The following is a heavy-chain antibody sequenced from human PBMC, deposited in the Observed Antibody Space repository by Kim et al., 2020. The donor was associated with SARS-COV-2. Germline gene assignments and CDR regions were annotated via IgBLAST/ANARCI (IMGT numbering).Heavy chain of an antibody. J-gene: IGHJ4*02. D-gene: IGHD3-10*01. V-gene: IGHV3-74*01. CDR1: GFTINNFW. CDR3: ARDGLWFGDF. CDR2: INSDGSSI. Sequence: GGSLRLSCAVSGFTINNFWMHWVRQPPGKGLVWVSRINSDGSSIYYADSVKGRFTISRDNAKNTLYLQMNSLRAEDTAVYHCARDGLWFGDFWGQGALVT.